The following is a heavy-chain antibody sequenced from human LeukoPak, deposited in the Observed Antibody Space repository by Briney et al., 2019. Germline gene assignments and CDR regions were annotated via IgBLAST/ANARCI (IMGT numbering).Heavy chain of an antibody. CDR1: GYTVTSYY. CDR3: ASVYKHGMDV. V-gene: IGHV1-46*01. CDR2: LNPSGGSS. Sequence: GASVKVSCKASGYTVTSYYMHWVRQAPGQGLEWMAILNPSGGSSNYAQKFQGRATLTRATSTGTVYMELSSLSSEDTAVYYCASVYKHGMDVWGQGTTVTVSS. J-gene: IGHJ6*02. D-gene: IGHD5-24*01.